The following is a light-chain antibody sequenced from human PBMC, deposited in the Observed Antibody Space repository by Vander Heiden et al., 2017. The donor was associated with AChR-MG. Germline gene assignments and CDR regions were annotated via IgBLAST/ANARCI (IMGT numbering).Light chain of an antibody. CDR1: QSVSSN. J-gene: IGKJ2*01. CDR2: GAS. CDR3: QQCNNWPPL. V-gene: IGKV3-15*01. Sequence: IVMTQSPATLSVSPGERATLPCRAGQSVSSNLACYQQKPGQAPRLLIYGASTRATGIPARFSGSGSGTEFTLTISSLQSEDFAVYYCQQCNNWPPLFGPGTKLEIK.